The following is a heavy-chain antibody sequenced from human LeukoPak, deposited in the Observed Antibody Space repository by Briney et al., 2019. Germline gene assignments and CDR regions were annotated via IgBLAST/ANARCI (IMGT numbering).Heavy chain of an antibody. V-gene: IGHV3-7*01. CDR2: IKEDGSEK. J-gene: IGHJ6*02. CDR1: GFIFTDYW. CDR3: AKSYYYGSGSYYGYYYGMDV. D-gene: IGHD3-10*01. Sequence: GGSLRLSCAASGFIFTDYWMYWVRQAPGKGLAWVANIKEDGSEKNYVDSVKGRFTISRDNAKNSVYLQMNSLRVEDTAVYYCAKSYYYGSGSYYGYYYGMDVWGQGTTVTVSS.